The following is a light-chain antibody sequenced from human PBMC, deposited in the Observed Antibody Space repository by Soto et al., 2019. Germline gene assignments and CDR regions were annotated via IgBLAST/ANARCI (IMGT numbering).Light chain of an antibody. Sequence: SYELTQPPSESVAPGQTARITCGGNNIGTRTVHWYQQKPVQAPVLVVHDDSDRPSGIPERFSGLNSGNTATLTITRVEAGDEADYLCQVWDSSSDNYVFGTGTKVTVL. CDR3: QVWDSSSDNYV. CDR2: DDS. V-gene: IGLV3-21*02. CDR1: NIGTRT. J-gene: IGLJ1*01.